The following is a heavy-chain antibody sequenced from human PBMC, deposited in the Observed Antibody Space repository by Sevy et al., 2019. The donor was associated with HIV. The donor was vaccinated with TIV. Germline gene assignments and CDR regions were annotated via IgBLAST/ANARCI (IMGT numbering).Heavy chain of an antibody. Sequence: GGSLRLSCAASGFTFSSYAMHWVRQAPGKGLEWVAVISYDGSNKYYADSVKGRFTISRDNSKNTLYLQMNRLRAEDTAVYYCASVLKGGSFKNYDFWSGYMYYYYGMDVWGQGTTVTVSS. J-gene: IGHJ6*02. V-gene: IGHV3-30-3*01. CDR1: GFTFSSYA. CDR3: ASVLKGGSFKNYDFWSGYMYYYYGMDV. CDR2: ISYDGSNK. D-gene: IGHD3-3*01.